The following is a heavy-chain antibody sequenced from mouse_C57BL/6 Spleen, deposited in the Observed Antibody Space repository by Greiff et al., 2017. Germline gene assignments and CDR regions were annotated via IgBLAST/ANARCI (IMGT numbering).Heavy chain of an antibody. J-gene: IGHJ4*01. CDR1: GYTFTSYW. Sequence: VQLQQPGTELVKPGASVKLSCKASGYTFTSYWMHWVKQRPGQGLEWIGNINPSNGGTNYNEKFKSKATLTVDKSSSTAYMQLSSLTSEDSAVYYCARSGGNYPYYYAMDYWGQGTSVTVSS. V-gene: IGHV1-53*01. D-gene: IGHD2-1*01. CDR2: INPSNGGT. CDR3: ARSGGNYPYYYAMDY.